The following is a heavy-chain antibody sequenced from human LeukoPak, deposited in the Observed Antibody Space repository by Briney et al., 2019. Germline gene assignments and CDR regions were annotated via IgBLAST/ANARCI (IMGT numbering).Heavy chain of an antibody. CDR3: ARDYPLWFGSYYFDY. V-gene: IGHV3-74*01. CDR2: INSDGSST. J-gene: IGHJ4*02. CDR1: GFTFSSYW. D-gene: IGHD3-10*01. Sequence: GGSLRLSCAASGFTFSSYWMHWVRQAPGKGLVWVSRINSDGSSTSYADSVKGRFTISRDNAKNTLYLQMNSLRAEDTAVYYCARDYPLWFGSYYFDYWGQGTLVTVSS.